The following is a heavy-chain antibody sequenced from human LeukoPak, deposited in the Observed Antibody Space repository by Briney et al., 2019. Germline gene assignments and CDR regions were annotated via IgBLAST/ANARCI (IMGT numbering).Heavy chain of an antibody. CDR2: ISSDGDDT. CDR3: ARDRGSSWVRGADY. CDR1: GFSFSSYG. D-gene: IGHD6-13*01. J-gene: IGHJ4*02. V-gene: IGHV3-64*01. Sequence: PGGSLRLSCAASGFSFSSYGMHWVRQAPGKGLEYVSAISSDGDDTYYANSVRGRFIISRDNPKSTLYLHMGGLRVEDMAVYYCARDRGSSWVRGADYWGQGTLVTVSS.